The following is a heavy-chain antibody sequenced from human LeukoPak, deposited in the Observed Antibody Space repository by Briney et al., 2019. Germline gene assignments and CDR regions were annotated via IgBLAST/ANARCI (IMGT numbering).Heavy chain of an antibody. J-gene: IGHJ4*02. D-gene: IGHD4-17*01. V-gene: IGHV3-11*01. CDR1: GFTFSDYY. CDR3: ARGTTVTSYYFDY. Sequence: GGSLRLSCAASGFTFSDYYMSWIRQAPGKGLEWVSYISSSGSTIYYADTVKCRFTISKDNPKNVLYLQMNSQRGEDTAWYCCARGTTVTSYYFDYWGQGTLVTVSS. CDR2: ISSSGSTI.